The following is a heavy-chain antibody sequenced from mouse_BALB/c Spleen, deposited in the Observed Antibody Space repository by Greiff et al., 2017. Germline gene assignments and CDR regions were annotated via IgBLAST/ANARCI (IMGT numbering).Heavy chain of an antibody. CDR3: ARGADYGSSYVRFAY. D-gene: IGHD1-1*01. Sequence: VQLKQSGGGLVQPGGSRKLSCAASGFTFSSFGMHWVRQAPEKGLEWVAYISSGSSTIYYADTVKGRFTISRDNPKNTLFLQMTSLRSEDTAMYYCARGADYGSSYVRFAYWGQGTLVTVSA. CDR1: GFTFSSFG. J-gene: IGHJ3*01. V-gene: IGHV5-17*02. CDR2: ISSGSSTI.